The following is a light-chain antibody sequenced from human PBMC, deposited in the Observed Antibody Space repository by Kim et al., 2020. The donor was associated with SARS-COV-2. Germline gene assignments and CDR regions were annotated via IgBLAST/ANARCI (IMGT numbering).Light chain of an antibody. CDR1: QGINSL. V-gene: IGKV1-12*01. CDR2: PAS. CDR3: QQATNFPLT. J-gene: IGKJ4*01. Sequence: GSVGDRVTITCRASQGINSLLAWYQQKPEKAPKLLIFPASSLDSGVPSRFSGSGSGTDFTLTISSLQPEDCATYFCQQATNFPLTFGGGTKVDIK.